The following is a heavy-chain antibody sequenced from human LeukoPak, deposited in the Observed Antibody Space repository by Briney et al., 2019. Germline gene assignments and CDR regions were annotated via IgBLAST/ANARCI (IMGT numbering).Heavy chain of an antibody. CDR1: GGTFSSYA. CDR3: AADDGIVLAENY. D-gene: IGHD2/OR15-2a*01. Sequence: GAPVKVSCKASGGTFSSYAISWVRQAPGQGLEWMGGIIPIFGTANYAQKFQGRVTITADESTSTAYMELSSLRSEDTAVYYCAADDGIVLAENYWGQGTLVTVSS. V-gene: IGHV1-69*13. CDR2: IIPIFGTA. J-gene: IGHJ4*02.